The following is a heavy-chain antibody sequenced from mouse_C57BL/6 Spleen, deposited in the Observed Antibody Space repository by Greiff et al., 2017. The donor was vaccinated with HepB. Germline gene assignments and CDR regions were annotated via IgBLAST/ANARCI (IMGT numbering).Heavy chain of an antibody. CDR2: IDPSDSET. CDR1: GYTFTSYW. J-gene: IGHJ2*01. D-gene: IGHD4-1*01. Sequence: QVQLQQPGAELVRPGSSVKLSCKASGYTFTSYWMHWVKQRPIQGLEWIGNIDPSDSETHYNQKFKDKATLTVDKSSSTAYMQLSSLTSEDSAVYYCARRHWAYYFDYCGQGTPLTVSS. V-gene: IGHV1-52*01. CDR3: ARRHWAYYFDY.